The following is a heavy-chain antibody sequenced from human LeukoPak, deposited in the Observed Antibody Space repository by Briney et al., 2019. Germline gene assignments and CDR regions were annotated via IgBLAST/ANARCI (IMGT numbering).Heavy chain of an antibody. V-gene: IGHV4-31*03. CDR1: GGSIISGVYY. J-gene: IGHJ5*02. Sequence: SETLSLTCTVSGGSIISGVYYWTWIRQRPGKGLEWIGYSYYSGSTYYNPSLKSRVTISVDTFENRFSLKLDSVTAADTAMYYCTTTLYNHGRIAFDPWGQGTLVTVSS. CDR3: TTTLYNHGRIAFDP. CDR2: SYYSGST. D-gene: IGHD1-14*01.